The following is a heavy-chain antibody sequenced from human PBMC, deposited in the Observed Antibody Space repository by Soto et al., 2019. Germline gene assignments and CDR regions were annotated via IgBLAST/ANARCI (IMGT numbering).Heavy chain of an antibody. Sequence: SETLSLTCTVSGGSISSYYWSWIRQPPGKGLEWIGYIYYSGSTNYNPSLKSRVTISVDTSKNQFSLKLSSVTAADTAVYYCASSNLAAAGFYYYAMDVWGRRTTVTVSS. V-gene: IGHV4-59*01. CDR3: ASSNLAAAGFYYYAMDV. J-gene: IGHJ6*02. D-gene: IGHD6-13*01. CDR2: IYYSGST. CDR1: GGSISSYY.